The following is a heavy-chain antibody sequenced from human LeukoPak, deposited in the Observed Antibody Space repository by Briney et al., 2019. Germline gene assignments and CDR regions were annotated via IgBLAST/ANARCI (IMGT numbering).Heavy chain of an antibody. CDR1: GYTFTSYG. D-gene: IGHD6-13*01. CDR2: ISAYNGNT. V-gene: IGHV1-18*01. CDR3: ARDWSRAAAGTVVVDAFDI. J-gene: IGHJ3*02. Sequence: ASVKVSCKASGYTFTSYGISWVRQAPGQGLEWMGWISAYNGNTNYAQKLQGRFTMTTDTSTSTAYMELRSLRSDDTAAYYCARDWSRAAAGTVVVDAFDIWGQGTMVTVSS.